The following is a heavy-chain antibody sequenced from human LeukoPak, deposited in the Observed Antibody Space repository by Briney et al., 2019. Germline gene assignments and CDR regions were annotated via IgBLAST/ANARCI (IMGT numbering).Heavy chain of an antibody. CDR1: GYSISSGYY. Sequence: SETLSLTCTVSGYSISSGYYWGWIRPPSGKGLEWIGSIYHSGSTYYNPSLKSRVTISVDTSKNQFSLKLSSVTAADTAVYYCARVPTVVISKGLDYWGQGTLVTVSS. CDR3: ARVPTVVISKGLDY. V-gene: IGHV4-38-2*02. J-gene: IGHJ4*02. CDR2: IYHSGST. D-gene: IGHD4-23*01.